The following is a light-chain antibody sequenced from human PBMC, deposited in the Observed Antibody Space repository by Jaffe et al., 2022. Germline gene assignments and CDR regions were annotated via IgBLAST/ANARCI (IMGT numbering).Light chain of an antibody. Sequence: QSALTQPPSASGSPAQSVTISCAGTSSDVGGYNYVSWYQQHPGKVPKLLIYEVDKRPSGVPDRFSGSRSGTTASLTVSGLQPEDEADYYCCSYSGRTNFYVFGTGTRVTVL. CDR2: EVD. V-gene: IGLV2-8*01. J-gene: IGLJ1*01. CDR3: CSYSGRTNFYV. CDR1: SSDVGGYNY.